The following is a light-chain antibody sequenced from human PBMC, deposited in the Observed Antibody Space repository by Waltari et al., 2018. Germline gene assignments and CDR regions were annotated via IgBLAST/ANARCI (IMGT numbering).Light chain of an antibody. CDR1: QSVSYSSNNRDY. V-gene: IGKV4-1*01. CDR3: QQYYSNFFT. Sequence: DIVLTQSPDSLAVSLGERATINCKSSQSVSYSSNNRDYLAWYQQKPGKPPELLIYWASTRESGVPDRVSGSGSGTDFTLPISSLQAEDVAVYYCQQYYSNFFTFGPGTKVDIK. CDR2: WAS. J-gene: IGKJ3*01.